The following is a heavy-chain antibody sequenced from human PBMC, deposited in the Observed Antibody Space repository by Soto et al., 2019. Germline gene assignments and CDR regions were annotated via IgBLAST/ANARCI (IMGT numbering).Heavy chain of an antibody. CDR2: IYYSGST. J-gene: IGHJ6*03. CDR3: ASLPGGSYRHHYYYYMDV. D-gene: IGHD3-16*02. CDR1: GGSISSSSYY. Sequence: SETLSLTCTVSGGSISSSSYYWGWIRQPPGKGLEWIGSIYYSGSTYYNPSLKSRVTISVDTSKNQFSLKLSSVTAADTAVYYCASLPGGSYRHHYYYYMDVWGKGTTVTVSS. V-gene: IGHV4-39*01.